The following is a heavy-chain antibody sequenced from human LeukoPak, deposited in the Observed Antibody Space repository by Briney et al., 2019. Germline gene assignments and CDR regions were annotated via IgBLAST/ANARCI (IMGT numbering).Heavy chain of an antibody. CDR1: GGSISSSNW. D-gene: IGHD5-18*01. Sequence: SETLSLTCTVSGGSISSSNWWSWVRQPPGKGLEWIGEIYHSGSTNYNPSLKSRVTISVDKSKNQFSLKLSSVTAADTAVYYCARDFVDTAMVLQGHFDYWGQGTLVTVSS. CDR3: ARDFVDTAMVLQGHFDY. V-gene: IGHV4-4*02. CDR2: IYHSGST. J-gene: IGHJ4*02.